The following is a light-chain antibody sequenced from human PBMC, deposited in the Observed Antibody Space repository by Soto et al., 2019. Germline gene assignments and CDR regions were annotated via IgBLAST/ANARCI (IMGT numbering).Light chain of an antibody. CDR2: AAS. CDR1: QHISSW. J-gene: IGKJ3*01. CDR3: QQATAFPFT. V-gene: IGKV1-12*02. Sequence: DMQMTHSPSSFSSSVADRVTFTCRASQHISSWLAWYQQKPGKAPKLLIAAASILQSRVPSRFSGSGFGTDFTRTISILQPEDFATYFCQQATAFPFTFGPGTRLEIK.